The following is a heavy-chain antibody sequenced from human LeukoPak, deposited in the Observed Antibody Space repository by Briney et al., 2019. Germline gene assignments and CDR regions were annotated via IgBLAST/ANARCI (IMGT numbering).Heavy chain of an antibody. Sequence: TASETLSLTCALSGYSISSGYYWGWIRQPPGKGLEWIGSIYHSGSTYYNPSLKSRVTISVDTSKNQFSLKLSSVTAADTAVYYCARLGYSGYAYYMDVWGKGTTATVS. D-gene: IGHD5-12*01. CDR2: IYHSGST. J-gene: IGHJ6*03. V-gene: IGHV4-38-2*01. CDR3: ARLGYSGYAYYMDV. CDR1: GYSISSGYY.